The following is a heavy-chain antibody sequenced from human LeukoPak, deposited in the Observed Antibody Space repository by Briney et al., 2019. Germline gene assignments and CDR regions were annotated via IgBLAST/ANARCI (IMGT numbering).Heavy chain of an antibody. J-gene: IGHJ4*02. CDR1: GFTVSSNY. CDR3: ARRLGLKYYFDY. CDR2: IYSGGST. V-gene: IGHV3-53*01. Sequence: GGSLRLSCAASGFTVSSNYMSWVRQAPGKGLEWVSVIYSGGSTYYADSVKGRFTISRDNSKNTLYLQMNSLRAEDTAVYYCARRLGLKYYFDYWGQGTLVTVSS. D-gene: IGHD3-9*01.